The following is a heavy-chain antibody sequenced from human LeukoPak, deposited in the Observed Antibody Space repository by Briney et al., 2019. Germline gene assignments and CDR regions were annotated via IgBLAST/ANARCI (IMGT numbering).Heavy chain of an antibody. V-gene: IGHV3-21*01. CDR2: ISSSSSYI. CDR1: RFTFSSYS. J-gene: IGHJ4*02. Sequence: GGSLRLSCAASRFTFSSYSMNWVRQAPGQGLEWVSSISSSSSYIYYADSVKGRFTISRDNAKNSLYLQMNRLRAEDTAVYYCARDPSGWYFVDYWGQGTLVTVSS. D-gene: IGHD6-19*01. CDR3: ARDPSGWYFVDY.